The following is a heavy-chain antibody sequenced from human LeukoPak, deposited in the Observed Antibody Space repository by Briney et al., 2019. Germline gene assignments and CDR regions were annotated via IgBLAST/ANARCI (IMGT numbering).Heavy chain of an antibody. CDR3: ARHSYAGSQYFFDY. Sequence: PSETPSLTCTVSGGSISSYYWSWIRQPPGKGLEWIAYIYYSGSTNYNPSLKSRVTISVDTSKNQFSLKLSSVTAADTAVYYCARHSYAGSQYFFDYWGQGTLVTVSS. CDR1: GGSISSYY. V-gene: IGHV4-59*01. CDR2: IYYSGST. J-gene: IGHJ4*02. D-gene: IGHD2-8*01.